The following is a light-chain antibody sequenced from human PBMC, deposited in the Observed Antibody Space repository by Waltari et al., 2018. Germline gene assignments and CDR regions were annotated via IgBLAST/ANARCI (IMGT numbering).Light chain of an antibody. Sequence: DIQMTQSPSSLSASVGDRDTITCRASQGISNSLAWYQQKPGKAPKLLLYAASRLESGVPSRFSCSGSGTDYTLTISSLQPEDFATSYCQQYYSTRVIFTFGPGTKVDIK. CDR1: QGISNS. CDR2: AAS. V-gene: IGKV1-NL1*01. CDR3: QQYYSTRVIFT. J-gene: IGKJ3*01.